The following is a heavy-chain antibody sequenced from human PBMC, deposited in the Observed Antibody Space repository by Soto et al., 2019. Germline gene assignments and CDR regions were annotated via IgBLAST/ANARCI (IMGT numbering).Heavy chain of an antibody. CDR2: ISGRGGST. V-gene: IGHV3-23*01. J-gene: IGHJ6*02. CDR1: GFTFSSYA. D-gene: IGHD5-18*01. Sequence: PGGSLRLSCAASGFTFSSYAMSWVPQAPGKGLEWVSAISGRGGSTYYADSAKGRSNITCDKSIHTQYLQMTSMRAEDTAVYCCTKSTVDTAMVQTYKFVYYDGMDVWGQGTTVTVSS. CDR3: TKSTVDTAMVQTYKFVYYDGMDV.